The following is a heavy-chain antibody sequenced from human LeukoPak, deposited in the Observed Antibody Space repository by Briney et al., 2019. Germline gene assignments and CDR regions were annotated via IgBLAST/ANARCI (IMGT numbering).Heavy chain of an antibody. CDR1: GFTVSSNY. CDR2: IYSGGSI. Sequence: GGSLRLSCAVSGFTVSSNYMTWVRQAPGKGLEWVSVIYSGGSIYYADSMKGRFTISRDISKNTVDLQLNSLRAEDTAVYYCASGKETSMAQGYWGQGTLVTVSS. D-gene: IGHD5-18*01. J-gene: IGHJ4*02. V-gene: IGHV3-53*01. CDR3: ASGKETSMAQGY.